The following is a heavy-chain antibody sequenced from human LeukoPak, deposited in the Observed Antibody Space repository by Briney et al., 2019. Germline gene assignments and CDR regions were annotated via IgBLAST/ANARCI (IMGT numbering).Heavy chain of an antibody. CDR3: ARYDYKDNWFDP. J-gene: IGHJ5*02. Sequence: SETLSLTCAVSGYSISSGYYWGWIRQPPGKGLEWIGSIYHSGSTYYNPSLKSRVTMSVDTSKNQFSLKLSSVTAADTAVYYCARYDYKDNWFDPWGQGTLVTVSS. V-gene: IGHV4-38-2*01. CDR1: GYSISSGYY. D-gene: IGHD4-11*01. CDR2: IYHSGST.